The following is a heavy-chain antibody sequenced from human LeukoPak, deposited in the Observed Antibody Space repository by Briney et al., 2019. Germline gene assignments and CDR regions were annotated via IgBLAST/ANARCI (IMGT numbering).Heavy chain of an antibody. Sequence: GGSLRLSCVASGFTFSSYWMHWVRQGPGKGLVWVSRLNRDGSYTEFADSVKGRFTISRDNAKNTLYLQVNSLRAEDTAVYYCAKDFASNPEHGPLDYWGQGTLVTVSS. V-gene: IGHV3-74*03. CDR1: GFTFSSYW. J-gene: IGHJ4*02. CDR2: LNRDGSYT. CDR3: AKDFASNPEHGPLDY. D-gene: IGHD1-14*01.